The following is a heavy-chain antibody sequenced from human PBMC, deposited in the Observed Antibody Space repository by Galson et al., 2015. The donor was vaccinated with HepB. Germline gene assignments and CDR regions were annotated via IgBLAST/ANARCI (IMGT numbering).Heavy chain of an antibody. V-gene: IGHV3-33*01. CDR2: IWYDGSNK. Sequence: SLRLSCAASGFTFSSYGMHWVRQAPGKGLEWVAVIWYDGSNKYYADSVKGRFTISRDNSKNTLYLQMNSLRAEDTAVYYCARVIVGAAGNFDAFDIWCQETMVSVSS. CDR1: GFTFSSYG. J-gene: IGHJ3*02. D-gene: IGHD6-13*01. CDR3: ARVIVGAAGNFDAFDI.